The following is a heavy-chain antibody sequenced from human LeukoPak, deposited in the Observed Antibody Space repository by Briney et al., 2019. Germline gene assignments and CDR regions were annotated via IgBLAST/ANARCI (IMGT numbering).Heavy chain of an antibody. V-gene: IGHV5-51*01. Sequence: GESLKISCKGSGYSFTSYWIGWVRQMPGKGLEWMGIIYPGDSDTRYSPSFQGQVTISADKSISTAYIHWSSLKASDTAIYYCARRRRVAPVPDAFDIWGQGTMVTVSS. D-gene: IGHD6-6*01. CDR2: IYPGDSDT. CDR3: ARRRRVAPVPDAFDI. CDR1: GYSFTSYW. J-gene: IGHJ3*02.